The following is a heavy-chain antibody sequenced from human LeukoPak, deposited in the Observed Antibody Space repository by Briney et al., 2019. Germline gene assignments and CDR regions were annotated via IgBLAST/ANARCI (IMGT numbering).Heavy chain of an antibody. CDR2: ITSSSSTI. CDR3: ARPVDTSMIAGFDF. V-gene: IGHV3-48*01. D-gene: IGHD5-18*01. CDR1: GFTFNSYG. Sequence: GGSLTLSCAAFGFTFNSYGLNWVRQAPGKGLEWVSFITSSSSTIHYADSVKGRFTISRDNAKRILYLQMNSLRVEDTAVYYCARPVDTSMIAGFDFWGQGTLVTVSS. J-gene: IGHJ4*02.